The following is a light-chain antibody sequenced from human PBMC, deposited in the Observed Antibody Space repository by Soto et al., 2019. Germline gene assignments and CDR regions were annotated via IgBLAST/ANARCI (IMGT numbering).Light chain of an antibody. CDR1: QTVSIW. J-gene: IGKJ1*01. Sequence: DIQMTQSPSTLSGSVGDRVTITCRASQTVSIWLAWYQKKPEKASNLLIYKSSTATSGVASWFSGSGSGTESTLTISRLQQDDFVTYCCQHDNSYSEAFGQGTKVDIK. CDR3: QHDNSYSEA. V-gene: IGKV1-5*03. CDR2: KSS.